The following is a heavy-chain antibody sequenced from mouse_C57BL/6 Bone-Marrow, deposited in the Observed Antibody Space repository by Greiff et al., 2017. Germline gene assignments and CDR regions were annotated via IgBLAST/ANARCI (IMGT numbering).Heavy chain of an antibody. CDR1: GYTFTSYW. D-gene: IGHD2-4*01. J-gene: IGHJ1*03. CDR2: IDPSDSYT. Sequence: QVHVKQSGAELVKPGASVKLSCKASGYTFTSYWMHWVKQRPGQGLEWIGEIDPSDSYTNYTQKFKGKSTLTVDKSSSTAYMQLSSLASEDSAVYYCARDYGHDWGTGTTVTVSS. V-gene: IGHV1-69*01. CDR3: ARDYGHD.